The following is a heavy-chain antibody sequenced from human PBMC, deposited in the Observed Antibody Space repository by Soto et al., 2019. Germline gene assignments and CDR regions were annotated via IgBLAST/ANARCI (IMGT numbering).Heavy chain of an antibody. J-gene: IGHJ4*02. Sequence: GGSLRLSCAASGFTVSSNYMSWVRQAPGKGLEWVSVIYSGGSTYYADSVKGRFTISRDNSKNTLYLQMNSLRAEDTAVYYCAKADYDSSGYSPCVDYWGQGTLVTVS. CDR1: GFTVSSNY. CDR2: IYSGGST. D-gene: IGHD3-22*01. V-gene: IGHV3-53*01. CDR3: AKADYDSSGYSPCVDY.